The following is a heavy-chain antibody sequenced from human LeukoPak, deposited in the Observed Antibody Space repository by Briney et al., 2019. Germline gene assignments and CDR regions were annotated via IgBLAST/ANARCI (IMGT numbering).Heavy chain of an antibody. V-gene: IGHV3-48*03. CDR3: ARRYCSTTSCLLDY. CDR1: GFTFSTYE. J-gene: IGHJ4*02. D-gene: IGHD2-2*01. Sequence: GGSLRLSCAASGFTFSTYEMSWLRQAPGKGLECVSYISSGGSAIYYADSVKGRFTISRDNAKNSLYLQMNSLRAEDTAVYYCARRYCSTTSCLLDYWGQGTLVTVSS. CDR2: ISSGGSAI.